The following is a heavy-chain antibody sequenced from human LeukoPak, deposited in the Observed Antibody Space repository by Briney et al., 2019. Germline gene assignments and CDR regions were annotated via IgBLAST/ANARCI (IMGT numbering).Heavy chain of an antibody. V-gene: IGHV4-59*08. CDR1: GGSISSYY. Sequence: PSETLSLTCTVSGGSISSYYWSWIRQPPGKGLKWIGYIYYSGSTNYNPSLKSRVTISVDTSKNQFSLKLSSVTAADTAVYYCASAQGQGTMVRGVLFDYWGQGTLVTVSS. CDR3: ASAQGQGTMVRGVLFDY. D-gene: IGHD3-10*01. J-gene: IGHJ4*02. CDR2: IYYSGST.